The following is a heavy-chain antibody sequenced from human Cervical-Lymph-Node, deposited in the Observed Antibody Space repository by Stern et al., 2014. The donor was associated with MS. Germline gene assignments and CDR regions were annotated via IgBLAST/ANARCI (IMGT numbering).Heavy chain of an antibody. CDR1: GGSVSSGGYT. V-gene: IGHV4-30-2*01. D-gene: IGHD3-3*01. CDR2: IYEDESS. Sequence: QLQLQESGSGLVRPSQTLSLTCTVSGGSVSSGGYTWSWLRQPPGKGLEWIGYIYEDESSYYNPSLKSRVTLSIARSKTHFSLRLSSMTAADTALYYCARVVRFLEWVPFDPWGQGILVTVSS. J-gene: IGHJ5*02. CDR3: ARVVRFLEWVPFDP.